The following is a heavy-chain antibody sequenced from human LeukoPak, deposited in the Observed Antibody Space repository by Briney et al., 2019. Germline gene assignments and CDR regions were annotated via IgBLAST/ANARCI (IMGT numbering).Heavy chain of an antibody. J-gene: IGHJ4*02. CDR1: GGSISSSSYY. Sequence: SETLSLTCTVSGGSISSSSYYWGWIRQPPGKGLEWIGSIYYSGSTYYNPSLKSRVTISVDTSKNQFSLKLSSVTAADTAVYYCASLIDFGDYKGIDYWGQGTLVTVSS. D-gene: IGHD4-17*01. CDR2: IYYSGST. V-gene: IGHV4-39*01. CDR3: ASLIDFGDYKGIDY.